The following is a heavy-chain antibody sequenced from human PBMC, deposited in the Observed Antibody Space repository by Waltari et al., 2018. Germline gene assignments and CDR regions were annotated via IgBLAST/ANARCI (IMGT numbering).Heavy chain of an antibody. CDR2: INHSGST. CDR1: GGSFSGYS. V-gene: IGHV4-34*01. CDR3: ARGQMVQGVHFDY. D-gene: IGHD3-10*01. Sequence: QVQLQQWGAGLLKPSETLSLTCAVYGGSFSGYSWSWIRQPPGKGLEWIGEINHSGSTNYNPSLKSRVTISVDTSKNQFSLKLSSVTAADTAVYYCARGQMVQGVHFDYWGQGTLVTVSS. J-gene: IGHJ4*02.